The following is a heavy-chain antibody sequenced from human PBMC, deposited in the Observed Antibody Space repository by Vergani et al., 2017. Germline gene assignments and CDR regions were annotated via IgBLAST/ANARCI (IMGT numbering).Heavy chain of an antibody. D-gene: IGHD1-20*01. CDR2: VYYSGST. Sequence: VQLQESGPGLVKPSQTLSLTCTVSGGSISSYYWSWIRQPPGKGLEWIGYVYYSGSTNYNPSLKNRVTISVDTSKNQFTLKLTSVTAADTAVYYCARGSGNWNDDAFDIWGQGTMVTVSS. CDR1: GGSISSYY. V-gene: IGHV4-59*01. CDR3: ARGSGNWNDDAFDI. J-gene: IGHJ3*02.